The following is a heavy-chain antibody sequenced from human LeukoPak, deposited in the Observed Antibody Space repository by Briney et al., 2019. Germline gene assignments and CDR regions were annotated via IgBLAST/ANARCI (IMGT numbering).Heavy chain of an antibody. CDR1: GFIFSNYW. D-gene: IGHD1-14*01. Sequence: GGSLILSCAASGFIFSNYWMSWVRRAPGKGLELVANIKQDGSEKYYVDSVKGRFTISRDNAKTSLYLQMNSLRAEDTAVYYCARDVLAAGATGTFDIWGQGTMVTVSS. J-gene: IGHJ3*02. CDR3: ARDVLAAGATGTFDI. CDR2: IKQDGSEK. V-gene: IGHV3-7*03.